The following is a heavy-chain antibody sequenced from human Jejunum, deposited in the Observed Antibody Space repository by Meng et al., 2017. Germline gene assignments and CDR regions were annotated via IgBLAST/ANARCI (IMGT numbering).Heavy chain of an antibody. J-gene: IGHJ1*01. CDR3: AGKGVHVAAMY. D-gene: IGHD1-1*01. Sequence: QVQLQESGPGLVKPSGTLSLTCSVSDGSVSSSNWWSWVRQTPGKGLEWIAEIYHGGTTYYNPSLKSRVTISLDTSKNQFSLNLRSVTAADTAVYYCAGKGVHVAAMYWGQGTLVTVSS. CDR1: DGSVSSSNW. V-gene: IGHV4-4*02. CDR2: IYHGGTT.